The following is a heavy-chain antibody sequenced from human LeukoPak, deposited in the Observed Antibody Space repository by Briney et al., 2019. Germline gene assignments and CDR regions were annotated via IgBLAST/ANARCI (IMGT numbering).Heavy chain of an antibody. J-gene: IGHJ6*03. V-gene: IGHV1-69*05. D-gene: IGHD1-1*01. CDR2: IIPIFGTA. CDR3: ARQLERRYYYYMDV. CDR1: GGTFSSYA. Sequence: SVKVSCKASGGTFSSYAISWVRQAPGQGLEWMGGIIPIFGTANYAQKFQGRVTITTDESTSTAYMELSSLRFEDTAVYYCARQLERRYYYYMDVWGKGTTVTVSS.